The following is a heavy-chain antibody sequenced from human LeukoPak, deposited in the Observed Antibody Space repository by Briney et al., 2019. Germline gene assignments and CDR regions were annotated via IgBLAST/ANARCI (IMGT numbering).Heavy chain of an antibody. D-gene: IGHD6-13*01. CDR3: AKWGIAAAGKVY. J-gene: IGHJ4*02. V-gene: IGHV3-30-3*02. CDR2: ISYDGSNK. Sequence: GGSLRLSCAASGFTFSSYAMHWVRQAPGKGLEWVAVISYDGSNKYYADSVKGRFTISRDNSKNTLYLQMNSLRAEDTAVYYCAKWGIAAAGKVYWGQGTLVTVSS. CDR1: GFTFSSYA.